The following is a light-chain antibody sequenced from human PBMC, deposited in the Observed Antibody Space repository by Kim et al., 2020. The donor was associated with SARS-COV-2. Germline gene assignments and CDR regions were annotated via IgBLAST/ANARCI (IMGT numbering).Light chain of an antibody. CDR3: AVWDDSLKQGV. J-gene: IGLJ3*02. Sequence: ELTQPPSASGTPGQRVTISCSGSSSNIGSNNVVWYQQLPGAAPNLLIYSNNQRPSANPDRFSGSRSGTSASLAISGLQSGDEADYYCAVWDDSLKQGVFGGGTQLTVL. CDR1: SSNIGSNN. CDR2: SNN. V-gene: IGLV1-44*01.